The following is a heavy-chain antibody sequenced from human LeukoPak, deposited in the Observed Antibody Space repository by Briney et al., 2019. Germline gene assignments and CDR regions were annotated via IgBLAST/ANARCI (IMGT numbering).Heavy chain of an antibody. CDR2: IYYSGSI. Sequence: SETLYLTCTVSGGSINSDNYYWSWIRQPPGKGLEWIGYIYYSGSIYYNPSLKSRVTISLDTSKNQFSLKLSSVTAADTAVYYCARAAARRFMDVWGKGTTVTVSS. CDR3: ARAAARRFMDV. V-gene: IGHV4-30-4*08. CDR1: GGSINSDNYY. J-gene: IGHJ6*03. D-gene: IGHD6-6*01.